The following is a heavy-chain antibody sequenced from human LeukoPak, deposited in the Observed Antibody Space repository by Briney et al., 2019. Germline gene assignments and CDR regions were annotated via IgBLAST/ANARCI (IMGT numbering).Heavy chain of an antibody. CDR2: VIPILGIA. J-gene: IGHJ4*02. CDR3: AREYDSRGYDDLDE. Sequence: GSSVKVSCKVSGGTFSTYVITWVRQAPGQGLEWMGRVIPILGIAKYAQKFQGRVTISADKSTSTAYMEMSSLRAEDTAVYDCAREYDSRGYDDLDEWGQGTLVTVSS. CDR1: GGTFSTYV. V-gene: IGHV1-69*04. D-gene: IGHD3-22*01.